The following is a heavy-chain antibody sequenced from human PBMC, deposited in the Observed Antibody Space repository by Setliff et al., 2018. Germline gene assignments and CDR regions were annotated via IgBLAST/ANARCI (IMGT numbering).Heavy chain of an antibody. D-gene: IGHD2-15*01. CDR3: ARDQFRNSGGLYS. Sequence: ASVKVSCKASGYTFTNYGITWVRQAPGQGLEWMGWIFPKTGNTNYAHKLQGRVSMTTDTSTGTAYMELSSLRADDTAMYYCARDQFRNSGGLYSWGQGTLVTVSS. J-gene: IGHJ5*02. CDR1: GYTFTNYG. V-gene: IGHV1-18*01. CDR2: IFPKTGNT.